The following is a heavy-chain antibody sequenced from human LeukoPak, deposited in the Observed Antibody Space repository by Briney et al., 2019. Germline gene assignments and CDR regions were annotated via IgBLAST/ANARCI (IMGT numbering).Heavy chain of an antibody. Sequence: GGSLRLSCAASGFIFRRYAMSWVRQAPGKGLEWVSAISGTGGSTSYADSVKGRFTISRDNSKNTLYLQMNSLRAEDTAVYYCAKDSTYYYDSSGYYPPYYFDYWGQGTLVTVSS. CDR3: AKDSTYYYDSSGYYPPYYFDY. J-gene: IGHJ4*02. V-gene: IGHV3-23*01. D-gene: IGHD3-22*01. CDR1: GFIFRRYA. CDR2: ISGTGGST.